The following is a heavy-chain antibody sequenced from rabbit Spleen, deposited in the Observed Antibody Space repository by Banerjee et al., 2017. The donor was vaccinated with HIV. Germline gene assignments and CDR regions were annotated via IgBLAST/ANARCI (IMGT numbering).Heavy chain of an antibody. Sequence: QSLEESGGDLVKPGASLTLTCTASGFSFSSGYGMCWVRQAPGKGLEWIACIYAGSTGTTYYANWAKGRFTISKPSSTTVTLQMASLTAADTATYFCAGDLGVIVYRFSLWGPGTLVTVS. J-gene: IGHJ4*01. V-gene: IGHV1S40*01. D-gene: IGHD6-1*01. CDR2: IYAGSTGTT. CDR3: AGDLGVIVYRFSL. CDR1: GFSFSSGYG.